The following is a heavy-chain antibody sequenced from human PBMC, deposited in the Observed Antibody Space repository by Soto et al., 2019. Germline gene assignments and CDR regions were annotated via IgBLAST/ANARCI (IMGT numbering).Heavy chain of an antibody. V-gene: IGHV1-3*01. Sequence: ASVKVSCKASGHTFSGYAMHWVRQAPGQRLEWMGWINAGYGNTKSSQKFQDRVTISRDTSASTAYMELTSLRSEDTAVYYCARDTGDGTFDFWGQGTLVTVS. CDR3: ARDTGDGTFDF. D-gene: IGHD7-27*01. CDR1: GHTFSGYA. J-gene: IGHJ4*02. CDR2: INAGYGNT.